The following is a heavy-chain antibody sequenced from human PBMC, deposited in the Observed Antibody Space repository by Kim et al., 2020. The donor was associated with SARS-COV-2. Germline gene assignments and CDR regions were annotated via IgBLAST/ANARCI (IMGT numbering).Heavy chain of an antibody. J-gene: IGHJ6*02. CDR1: GYSIRTHHY. CDR2: IYHTGDT. CDR3: ARHNFMDV. V-gene: IGHV4-38-2*02. Sequence: SETLSLTCTVSGYSIRTHHYWGWIRQPPGKGLEWIGSIYHTGDTFYNSSHMSRVTTSVDTSKNQFSLRLMSVTAEDTAVYYCARHNFMDVWGQGTTVTVSS.